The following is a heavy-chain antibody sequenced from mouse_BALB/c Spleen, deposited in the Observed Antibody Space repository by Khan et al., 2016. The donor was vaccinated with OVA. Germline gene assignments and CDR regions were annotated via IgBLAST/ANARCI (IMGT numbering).Heavy chain of an antibody. V-gene: IGHV9-3*02. CDR3: ARGNYYRSNSWFAY. D-gene: IGHD1-1*01. J-gene: IGHJ3*01. CDR1: GYTFTNYG. Sequence: VQLQESGPELKKPGETVKISCKASGYTFTNYGINWVKQAPGKGLKWMGWINTNTGEPTYAEEFKGRFAFSLETSASTAYLQLNNLKNEDTATYFCARGNYYRSNSWFAYWGQGTLVTVSA. CDR2: INTNTGEP.